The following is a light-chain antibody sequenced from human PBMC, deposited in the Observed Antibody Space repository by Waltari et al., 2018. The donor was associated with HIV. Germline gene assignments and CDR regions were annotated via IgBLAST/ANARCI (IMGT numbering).Light chain of an antibody. CDR3: QHSFGT. J-gene: IGKJ4*02. V-gene: IGKV3-20*01. Sequence: ATPSGRVSQPLGSEYLAGYQQKPGQAPSLLVYSASNRAAGVPDRFDGGGFGTDFTLTISRLEPEDSAVYYCQHSFGTFGRGTRVEI. CDR2: SAS. CDR1: QPLGSEY.